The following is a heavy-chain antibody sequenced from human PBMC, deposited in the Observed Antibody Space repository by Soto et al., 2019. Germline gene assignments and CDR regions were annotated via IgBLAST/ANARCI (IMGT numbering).Heavy chain of an antibody. D-gene: IGHD2-21*02. V-gene: IGHV4-59*01. CDR2: ISYTGTT. J-gene: IGHJ4*02. CDR1: CGSTRHYY. Sequence: SEMLSLTRTVACGSTRHYYCSWIRQPPEKGLEWIGYISYTGTTNYNPSLKSRVTISEDTSKNQFSLNLNSVTTADTAVYYCARGRDDCGGDCYSFFYWGQGTLVTVSS. CDR3: ARGRDDCGGDCYSFFY.